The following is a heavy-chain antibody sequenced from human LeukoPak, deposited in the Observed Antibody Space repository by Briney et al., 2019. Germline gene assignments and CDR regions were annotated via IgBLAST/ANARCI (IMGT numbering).Heavy chain of an antibody. J-gene: IGHJ4*02. V-gene: IGHV3-21*01. CDR2: ISSSSSYI. Sequence: GGSLRLSCAASGFTFSSYSMNWVRQAPGKGLEWVSSISSSSSYIYYADSVKGRFTISRDNAKNSLYLQMNSLRAEDTAVYYCARVVRGYSYGCDYWGQGTLVTVSS. D-gene: IGHD5-18*01. CDR3: ARVVRGYSYGCDY. CDR1: GFTFSSYS.